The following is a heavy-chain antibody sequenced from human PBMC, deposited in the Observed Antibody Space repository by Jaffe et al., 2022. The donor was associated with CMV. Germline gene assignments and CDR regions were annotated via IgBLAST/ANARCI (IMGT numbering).Heavy chain of an antibody. D-gene: IGHD4-17*01. CDR1: GGTFSSYA. Sequence: QVQLVQSGAEVKKPGSSVKVSCKASGGTFSSYAISWVRQAPGQGLEWMGRIIPILGIANYAQKFQGRVTITADKSTSTAYMELSSLRSEDTAVYYCARARSSATVTPNWFDPWGQGTLVTVSS. V-gene: IGHV1-69*09. CDR2: IIPILGIA. CDR3: ARARSSATVTPNWFDP. J-gene: IGHJ5*02.